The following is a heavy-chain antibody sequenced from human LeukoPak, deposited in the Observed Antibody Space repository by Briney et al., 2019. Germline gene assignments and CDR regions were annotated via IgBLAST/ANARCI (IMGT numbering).Heavy chain of an antibody. CDR2: INHSGST. CDR1: GGSISSYY. V-gene: IGHV4-34*01. J-gene: IGHJ6*03. Sequence: SETLSLTCTVSGGSISSYYWSWIRQPPGKGLEWIGEINHSGSTNYNPSLKSRVTISVDTSKNQFSLKLSSVTAADTAVYYCARAPAYYYYYMDVWGKGTTVTVSS. CDR3: ARAPAYYYYYMDV.